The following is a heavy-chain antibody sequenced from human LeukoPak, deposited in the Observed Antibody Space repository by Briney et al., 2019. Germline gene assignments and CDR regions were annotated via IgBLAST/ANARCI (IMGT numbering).Heavy chain of an antibody. Sequence: SETLSLTCAVYGGSFSGYYWSWIRQPPGKGLEWIGEINHSGSTNYNPSLKSRVTISVDTSKNQFSLKLSSVTAADTAVYYCARENYGSGSYPFYYYYYYMDVWGKGTTVTISS. D-gene: IGHD3-10*01. CDR2: INHSGST. J-gene: IGHJ6*03. CDR3: ARENYGSGSYPFYYYYYYMDV. V-gene: IGHV4-34*01. CDR1: GGSFSGYY.